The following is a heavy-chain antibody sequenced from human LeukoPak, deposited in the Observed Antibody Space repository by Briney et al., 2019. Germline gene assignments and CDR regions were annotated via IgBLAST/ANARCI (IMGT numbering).Heavy chain of an antibody. CDR3: ARDGSGYDFWSGYYTTYYYYYYMDV. Sequence: ASVKVSCKASGYTFTSYYMHWVRQAPGQGLEWMGIINPSGGSTSYAQKFQGGVTMTRDMSTSTVYMELSSLRSEDTAVYYCARDGSGYDFWSGYYTTYYYYYYMDVWGKGTTVTVSS. CDR1: GYTFTSYY. D-gene: IGHD3-3*01. J-gene: IGHJ6*03. CDR2: INPSGGST. V-gene: IGHV1-46*01.